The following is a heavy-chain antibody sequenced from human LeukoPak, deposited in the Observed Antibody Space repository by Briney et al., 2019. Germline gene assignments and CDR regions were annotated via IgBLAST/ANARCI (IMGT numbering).Heavy chain of an antibody. CDR2: ISESGLRT. Sequence: GGSLRLSCAASGFTFSSYALSWFRQAPGKGPEWVSVISESGLRTYYADSVKGRFTISRDSSKNTLYLQMNSLRAEDTAVYYCAKGGSSSWNPWGQGTLVTVSS. CDR3: AKGGSSSWNP. V-gene: IGHV3-23*01. D-gene: IGHD6-13*01. J-gene: IGHJ5*02. CDR1: GFTFSSYA.